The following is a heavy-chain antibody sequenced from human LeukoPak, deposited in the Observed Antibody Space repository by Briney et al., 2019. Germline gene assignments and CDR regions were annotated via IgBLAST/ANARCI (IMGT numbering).Heavy chain of an antibody. CDR1: GYTLTELS. CDR3: ATGGIAAAGADY. V-gene: IGHV1-24*01. Sequence: ASVKVSCKVSGYTLTELSMHWVRQAPGKGLEWMGGFDPEDGETIYAQKFQGRVTMTEDTSTDTAYMELSSLRSEDTAVYYCATGGIAAAGADYWGQGNLVTVSS. D-gene: IGHD6-13*01. CDR2: FDPEDGET. J-gene: IGHJ4*02.